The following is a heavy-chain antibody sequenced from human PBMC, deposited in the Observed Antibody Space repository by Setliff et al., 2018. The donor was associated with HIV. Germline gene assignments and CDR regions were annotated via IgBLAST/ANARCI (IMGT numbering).Heavy chain of an antibody. D-gene: IGHD2-21*01. V-gene: IGHV3-48*01. CDR3: AGDIGDVPERTVFDV. CDR1: GFPFSSYS. J-gene: IGHJ3*01. CDR2: ISGSSGSI. Sequence: PGGSLRLSCAASGFPFSSYSMNWFRQAPGKGLEWVSYISGSSGSIYHADSVKGRFTVSRDNAKNSLYMQMNHLRVEDAAVYYCAGDIGDVPERTVFDVWGQGTMVTVSS.